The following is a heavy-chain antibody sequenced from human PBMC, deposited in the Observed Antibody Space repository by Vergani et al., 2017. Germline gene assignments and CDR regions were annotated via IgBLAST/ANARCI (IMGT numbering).Heavy chain of an antibody. Sequence: QVQLVQSGAEVKKPGASVKVSCKASGYTFTSYGISWVRQAPGQGLEWMGWISAHNGNTNYAQKLQGRVTMTTDTSTSTAYMELRSLRSDDTAVYYCARISVLLWFGEPSFDYWGQGTLVTVSS. J-gene: IGHJ4*02. V-gene: IGHV1-18*01. CDR3: ARISVLLWFGEPSFDY. CDR2: ISAHNGNT. CDR1: GYTFTSYG. D-gene: IGHD3-10*01.